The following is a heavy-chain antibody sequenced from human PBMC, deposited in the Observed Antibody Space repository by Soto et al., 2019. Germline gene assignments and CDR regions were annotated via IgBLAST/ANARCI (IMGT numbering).Heavy chain of an antibody. V-gene: IGHV3-64*01. J-gene: IGHJ4*02. CDR1: GFTFSSYA. CDR2: ISSNGGST. CDR3: AGGPGYYFDY. Sequence: EVQLVESGGGLVQPGGSLRLSCAASGFTFSSYAMHWVRQAPGKGLEYVSAISSNGGSTYYANSVKGRFTISRDNSKNTLYLQMGSLRAEDMAVYYCAGGPGYYFDYCGQGTLVTVSS.